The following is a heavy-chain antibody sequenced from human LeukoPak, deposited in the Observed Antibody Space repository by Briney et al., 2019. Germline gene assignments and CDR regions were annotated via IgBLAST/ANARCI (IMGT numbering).Heavy chain of an antibody. Sequence: SETLSLTCTVSGGSTSSYYWSWIRQPPGKGLEWIGYIYYSGSTNYNPSLKSRVTISVDTSKNQFSLKLSSVTAADTAVYYCAREAFRAVAGPFDYWGQGTLVTVSS. CDR2: IYYSGST. V-gene: IGHV4-59*01. D-gene: IGHD6-19*01. J-gene: IGHJ4*02. CDR1: GGSTSSYY. CDR3: AREAFRAVAGPFDY.